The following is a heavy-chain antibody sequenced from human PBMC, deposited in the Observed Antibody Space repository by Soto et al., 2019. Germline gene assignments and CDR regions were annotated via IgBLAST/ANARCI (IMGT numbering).Heavy chain of an antibody. Sequence: GGSRRLSCAASGCTFSSYAMSWVRQAPGNGLEWVSVISGSGVSTYYADSVKGRFTISRDKSKNTLYLQMNSLRAEDTAVYFSAQDMEMTGSCTNGLCWTLNYWGPGTLVTFSS. V-gene: IGHV3-23*01. CDR3: AQDMEMTGSCTNGLCWTLNY. D-gene: IGHD2-8*01. CDR2: ISGSGVST. J-gene: IGHJ4*02. CDR1: GCTFSSYA.